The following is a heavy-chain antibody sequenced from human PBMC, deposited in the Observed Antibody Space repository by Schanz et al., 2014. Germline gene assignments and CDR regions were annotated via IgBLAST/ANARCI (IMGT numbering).Heavy chain of an antibody. CDR2: ISNDGSIK. CDR3: ASPSGYSDYGTYFDF. D-gene: IGHD5-12*01. J-gene: IGHJ4*02. CDR1: GFTFSSYG. V-gene: IGHV3-30*19. Sequence: QEQLVESGGGVVQPGRSLRLSCAASGFTFSSYGIHWFRQPAGKGLEWVALISNDGSIKYYADSVEGRFTISRDNSRNTLYLQMNSLRTEDTAVYYCASPSGYSDYGTYFDFWGQGTLVTVSS.